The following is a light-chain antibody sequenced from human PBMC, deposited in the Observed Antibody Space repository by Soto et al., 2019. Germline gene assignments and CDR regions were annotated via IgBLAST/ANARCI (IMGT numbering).Light chain of an antibody. CDR1: TTDVGGYNS. J-gene: IGLJ2*01. CDR3: GSYTRTSTLGL. CDR2: DVS. V-gene: IGLV2-14*03. Sequence: QSVLTQPASVSGSPGQSITISCTGTTTDVGGYNSVSWYQQHPGKAPKLFIYDVSYRPSGVSNRFSGSKSGNTASLTISGLQSEDEADYYCGSYTRTSTLGLFGGGTKLTVL.